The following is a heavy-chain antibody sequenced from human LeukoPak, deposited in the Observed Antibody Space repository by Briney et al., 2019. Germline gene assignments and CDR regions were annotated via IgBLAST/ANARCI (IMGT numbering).Heavy chain of an antibody. D-gene: IGHD3-9*01. CDR2: IYYSGST. J-gene: IGHJ4*02. Sequence: SETLSLTCTVSGGSISSGGYYWSWTRQHPGKGLEWIGYIYYSGSTYYNPSLKSRVTISVDTSKNQFSLKLSSVTAADTAVYYCARGGYDILTGYYYFDYWGQGTLVTVSS. V-gene: IGHV4-31*03. CDR3: ARGGYDILTGYYYFDY. CDR1: GGSISSGGYY.